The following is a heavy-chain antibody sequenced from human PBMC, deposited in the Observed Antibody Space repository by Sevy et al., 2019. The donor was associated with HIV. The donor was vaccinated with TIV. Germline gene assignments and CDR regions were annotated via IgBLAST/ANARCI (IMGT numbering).Heavy chain of an antibody. Sequence: GGSLRLSCAVSGFSFDSYGMTWVRQAPGKGLEWVSGISGSGTRTYYADSVKGRFSISRDNSKNRLYLQMNSLRSEDKAIYDWGKGGGGHYDPDEIGYYFYYYNMDVWGKGTTVTVSS. CDR1: GFSFDSYG. D-gene: IGHD3-22*01. J-gene: IGHJ6*03. V-gene: IGHV3-23*01. CDR3: GKGGGGHYDPDEIGYYFYYYNMDV. CDR2: ISGSGTRT.